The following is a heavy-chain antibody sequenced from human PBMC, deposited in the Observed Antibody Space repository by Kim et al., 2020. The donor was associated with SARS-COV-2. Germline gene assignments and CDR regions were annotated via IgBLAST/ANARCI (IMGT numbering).Heavy chain of an antibody. V-gene: IGHV3-15*01. Sequence: GGSLRLSCAASGFTFSNAWMSWVRQAPGKGLEWVGRIKSKTDGGTTDYAAPVKGRFTISRDDSKNTLYLQMNSLKTEDTAVYYCTTDRAVYYDILTGYYLDAFDIWGQGTMVTVSS. J-gene: IGHJ3*02. D-gene: IGHD3-9*01. CDR1: GFTFSNAW. CDR2: IKSKTDGGTT. CDR3: TTDRAVYYDILTGYYLDAFDI.